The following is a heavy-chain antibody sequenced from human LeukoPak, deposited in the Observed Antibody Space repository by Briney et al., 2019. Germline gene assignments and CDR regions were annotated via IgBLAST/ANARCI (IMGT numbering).Heavy chain of an antibody. CDR2: INTDGSST. V-gene: IGHV3-74*01. Sequence: PGGSLRLSCAASGFSFSSYWMHWVRQAPGKGLVWVSLINTDGSSTSYADSVKGRFTISRDNAKNTLYLQMNSLRAEDTAVYYCARGSHDAFDIWGQGTMVTVSS. J-gene: IGHJ3*02. D-gene: IGHD3-10*01. CDR3: ARGSHDAFDI. CDR1: GFSFSSYW.